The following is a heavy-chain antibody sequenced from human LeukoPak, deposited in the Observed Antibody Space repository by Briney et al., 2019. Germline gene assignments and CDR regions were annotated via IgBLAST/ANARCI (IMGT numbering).Heavy chain of an antibody. V-gene: IGHV3-23*01. CDR3: AKAGSGWYRDYFDY. CDR2: ISGSGGST. D-gene: IGHD6-19*01. J-gene: IGHJ4*02. Sequence: GGSLILSCAASGFTFSSYAMSWVRQAPGKGLEWASAISGSGGSTYYADSVKGRFTISRDNSKNTLYLQMNSLRAEDTAVYYCAKAGSGWYRDYFDYWGQGTLVTVSS. CDR1: GFTFSSYA.